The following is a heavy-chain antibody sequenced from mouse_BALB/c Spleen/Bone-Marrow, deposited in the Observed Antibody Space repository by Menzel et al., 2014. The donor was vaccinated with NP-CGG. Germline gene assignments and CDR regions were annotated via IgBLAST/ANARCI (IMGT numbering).Heavy chain of an antibody. Sequence: EVQLQQSGGGLVQPGGSLKLSCAASGFDFSRYWMTWARQAPGKGLEWIGEINPDSSTINYTPSLKDKFIISRDNAKNTLYLQMSKVRSEDTALYYCAKNYYYGYVAYWGQGTLVTVSA. CDR2: INPDSSTI. J-gene: IGHJ3*01. D-gene: IGHD1-2*01. CDR1: GFDFSRYW. V-gene: IGHV4-1*02. CDR3: AKNYYYGYVAY.